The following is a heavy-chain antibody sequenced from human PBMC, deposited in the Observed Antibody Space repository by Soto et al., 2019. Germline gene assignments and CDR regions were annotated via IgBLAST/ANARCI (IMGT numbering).Heavy chain of an antibody. D-gene: IGHD3-22*01. CDR1: GGSISSGGYY. CDR3: ARERSYYDSSGDAFDI. Sequence: PSETLSLTCTVSGGSISSGGYYWSWIRQHPGKGLEWIGYFYYSGSTYYNPSLKSRVTISVDTSKNQFSLKLSSVTAADTAVYYCARERSYYDSSGDAFDIWGQGTMVT. CDR2: FYYSGST. V-gene: IGHV4-31*03. J-gene: IGHJ3*02.